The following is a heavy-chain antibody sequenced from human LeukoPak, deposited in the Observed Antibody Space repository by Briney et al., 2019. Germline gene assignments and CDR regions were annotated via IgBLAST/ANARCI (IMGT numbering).Heavy chain of an antibody. J-gene: IGHJ5*02. CDR1: GASFSSGSYF. Sequence: SETLSLTCTVSGASFSSGSYFWSWIRQHPGRGLEWIGYIHYSGSASYNPSLKSRVTISLDTSKNQFSLKLNSVTAADTAVYYCAREGCTSNSCVWSDPWGQGTLVTVSS. CDR3: AREGCTSNSCVWSDP. V-gene: IGHV4-31*03. CDR2: IHYSGSA. D-gene: IGHD2-2*01.